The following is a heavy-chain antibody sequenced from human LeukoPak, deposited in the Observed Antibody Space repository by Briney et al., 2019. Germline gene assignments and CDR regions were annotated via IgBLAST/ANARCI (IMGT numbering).Heavy chain of an antibody. CDR2: ISAYNGKT. J-gene: IGHJ4*02. CDR1: GYTFTNYG. V-gene: IGHV1-18*01. CDR3: ARGAVSGPGVYYFDY. D-gene: IGHD6-19*01. Sequence: ASVKVSFKASGYTFTNYGISWVRQAPGQGLEWMGWISAYNGKTNYAQKLQGRVTMTTDTSTSTAYMELRNLRSDDTAVYYCARGAVSGPGVYYFDYWGQGTLVTVSS.